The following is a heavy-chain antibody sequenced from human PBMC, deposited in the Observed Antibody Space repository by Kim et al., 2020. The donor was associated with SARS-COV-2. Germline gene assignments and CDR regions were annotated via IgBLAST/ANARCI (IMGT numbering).Heavy chain of an antibody. CDR2: IFYSGST. CDR3: ARLISTSGGYFDY. Sequence: SETLSLTCTVSGGSISSYYWSWIRQPPGKGLEWIGFIFYSGSTNYNPSLKSRVSISVDTSKHQFSLKLSSVTAAHTAVYYCARLISTSGGYFDYWGQGTLVTVSS. D-gene: IGHD3-22*01. J-gene: IGHJ4*02. CDR1: GGSISSYY. V-gene: IGHV4-59*08.